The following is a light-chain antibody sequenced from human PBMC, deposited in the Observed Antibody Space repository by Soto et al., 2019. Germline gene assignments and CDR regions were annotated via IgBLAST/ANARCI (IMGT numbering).Light chain of an antibody. J-gene: IGKJ4*01. CDR2: AAS. Sequence: DIQMTQSPSSLSASVGYRVTITCQASQDISNYLNWHQQKPGKAPNLLIYAASTLQSGVPSRFSGSGSGTDFTLTISSLQPEDFATYFCQHGYSTPLTFGGGTKVDIK. CDR1: QDISNY. CDR3: QHGYSTPLT. V-gene: IGKV1-39*01.